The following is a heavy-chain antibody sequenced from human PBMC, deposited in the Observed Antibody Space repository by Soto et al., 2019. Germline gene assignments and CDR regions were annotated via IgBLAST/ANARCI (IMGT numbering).Heavy chain of an antibody. J-gene: IGHJ4*02. CDR1: GGTFSSYA. V-gene: IGHV1-69*01. D-gene: IGHD2-2*01. CDR3: ARGAAYCSSTSCLYFDY. CDR2: IIPILGTA. Sequence: QVQLVQSGAEVKKPGSSVKVSCKASGGTFSSYAISWVRQAPGQGLEWMGGIIPILGTANYAQKFQGRVTITADESTSTAYMELSSLRSEDTAVYYCARGAAYCSSTSCLYFDYWGQGTLVTVSS.